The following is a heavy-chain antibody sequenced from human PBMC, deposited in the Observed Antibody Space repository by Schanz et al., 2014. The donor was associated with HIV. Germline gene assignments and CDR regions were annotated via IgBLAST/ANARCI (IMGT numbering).Heavy chain of an antibody. CDR3: ARSRFQLQWFDS. CDR2: INPKSGGT. V-gene: IGHV1-2*02. Sequence: QVQLVQSGAEVKKPGASVKVSCKTSGYTFTGYYMYWVRQAPGQGLEWMGWINPKSGGTNPAQNFQGRVTMTRDSSISTAYMELTRLTSDDTAVYYCARSRFQLQWFDSWGQGTLVTVSS. J-gene: IGHJ5*01. D-gene: IGHD2-2*01. CDR1: GYTFTGYY.